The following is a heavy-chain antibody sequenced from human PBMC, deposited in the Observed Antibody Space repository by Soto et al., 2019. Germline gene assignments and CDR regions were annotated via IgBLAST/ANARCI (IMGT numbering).Heavy chain of an antibody. CDR2: ISPKNGNT. J-gene: IGHJ5*02. CDR3: ATSYDAGFDP. CDR1: GYSFSTYD. V-gene: IGHV1-18*04. D-gene: IGHD3-3*01. Sequence: LLLQSGAELKKPGASVKISCKASGYSFSTYDIRWLRQAPGQGPEWMGRISPKNGNTNYAQNFQDKVTTTADTSSSSAYMELRGLRSDYTAKYYCATSYDAGFDPWGQGTLVPVS.